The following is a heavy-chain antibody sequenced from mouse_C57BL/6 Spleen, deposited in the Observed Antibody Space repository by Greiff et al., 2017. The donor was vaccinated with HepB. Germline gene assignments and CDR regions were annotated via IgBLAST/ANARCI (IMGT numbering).Heavy chain of an antibody. D-gene: IGHD2-4*01. CDR1: GYSITSGYD. J-gene: IGHJ1*03. CDR3: ARADYDGYFDV. CDR2: ISYSGST. Sequence: VQLQQSGPGMVKPSQSLSLTCTVTGYSITSGYDWHWIRHFPGNKLEWMGYISYSGSTNYNPSLKSRISITHDTSKNHFFLKLNSVTTEDTATYYCARADYDGYFDVWGTGTTVTVSS. V-gene: IGHV3-1*01.